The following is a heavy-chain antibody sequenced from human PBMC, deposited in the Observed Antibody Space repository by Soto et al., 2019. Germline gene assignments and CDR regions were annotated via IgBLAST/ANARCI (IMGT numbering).Heavy chain of an antibody. J-gene: IGHJ5*02. Sequence: TLSLTCTVSGGSISSSSYYWGWIRQPPGKGLEWIGSIYYSGSTYYNPSLKSRVTISVDTSKNQFSLKLSSVTAADTAVYYCARRLPMRSGYHNGYWFDPWGQGTLVTVSS. CDR2: IYYSGST. CDR3: ARRLPMRSGYHNGYWFDP. D-gene: IGHD3-22*01. V-gene: IGHV4-39*01. CDR1: GGSISSSSYY.